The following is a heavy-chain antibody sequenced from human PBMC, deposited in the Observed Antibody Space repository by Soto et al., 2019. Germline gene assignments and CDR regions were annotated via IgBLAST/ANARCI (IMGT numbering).Heavy chain of an antibody. CDR2: IIPIFGTA. CDR3: ARDGYYYDSSGYFQTAVFDY. V-gene: IGHV1-69*13. CDR1: GGTFSSYA. D-gene: IGHD3-22*01. Sequence: ASVKVSCKASGGTFSSYAISWVRQAPGQGLEWMGGIIPIFGTANYAQKFQGRVTITADESTSTAYMELSSLRSEDTAVYYCARDGYYYDSSGYFQTAVFDYWGQGTLVTVSS. J-gene: IGHJ4*02.